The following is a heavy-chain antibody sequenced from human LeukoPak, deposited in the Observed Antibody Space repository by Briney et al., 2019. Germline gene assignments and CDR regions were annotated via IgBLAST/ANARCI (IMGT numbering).Heavy chain of an antibody. CDR3: ARDPGSSWYRFDY. CDR1: GGSMTGYY. D-gene: IGHD6-13*01. V-gene: IGHV4-59*01. CDR2: IYYSGST. J-gene: IGHJ4*02. Sequence: PSETLSLTCTVSGGSMTGYYWSWIRQPPGKGLEWIGYIYYSGSTNYNPSLKSRVTISVDTSKNQFSLKLSSVTAADTAVYYCARDPGSSWYRFDYWGQGTLVTVSS.